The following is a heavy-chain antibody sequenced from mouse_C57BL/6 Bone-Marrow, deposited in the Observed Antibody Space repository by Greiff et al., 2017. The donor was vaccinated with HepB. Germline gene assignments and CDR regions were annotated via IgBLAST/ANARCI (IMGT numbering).Heavy chain of an antibody. Sequence: QVTLKVSGPGILQSSQTLSLTCSFSGFSLSTSGMGVGWIRQPSGKGLEWLAHIYWGDDKRYNPSLKSRHTISKDTSRNQVFLKITRVDTADTATYYVARSHYYGSSYNFDYWGQGTTLTVSS. D-gene: IGHD1-1*01. V-gene: IGHV8-12*01. CDR3: ARSHYYGSSYNFDY. J-gene: IGHJ2*01. CDR1: GFSLSTSGMG. CDR2: IYWGDDK.